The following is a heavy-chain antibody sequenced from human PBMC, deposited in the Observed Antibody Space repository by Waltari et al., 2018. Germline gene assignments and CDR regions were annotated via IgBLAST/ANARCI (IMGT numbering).Heavy chain of an antibody. V-gene: IGHV3-7*01. D-gene: IGHD3-10*01. CDR3: TTDRWFGYFDY. J-gene: IGHJ4*02. CDR2: INPDGSGK. CDR1: GLTFSRSW. Sequence: EVQLVESGGVLVQPGGSLRLSCVVAGLTFSRSWMDWVRQAPGKGLEWLATINPDGSGKYYVDSVKGRFTVSRDNAKNSLYLQMSSLRVEDTAVYYCTTDRWFGYFDYWGQGTLVTVSS.